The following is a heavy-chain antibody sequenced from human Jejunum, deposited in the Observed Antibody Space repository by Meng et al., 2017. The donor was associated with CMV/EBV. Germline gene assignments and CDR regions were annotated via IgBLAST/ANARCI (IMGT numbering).Heavy chain of an antibody. CDR3: GRGEDASLDF. V-gene: IGHV1-18*01. CDR1: GYTFATCG. J-gene: IGHJ4*02. CDR2: VSGPNESR. Sequence: VSCESSGYTFATCGITWVRQAPGPGLEWMGWVSGPNESRHYAQNFQGRVTMTTDTSTSTAYLEMRNLRSDDTAVYYCGRGEDASLDFWGQGTLVTVSS.